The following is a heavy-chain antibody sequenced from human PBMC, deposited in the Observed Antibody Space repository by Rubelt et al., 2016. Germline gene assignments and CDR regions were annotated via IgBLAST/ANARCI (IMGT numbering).Heavy chain of an antibody. CDR1: GASISISNHF. D-gene: IGHD1-7*01. V-gene: IGHV4-39*07. CDR2: VFHSGST. CDR3: TSWNYVWFDY. J-gene: IGHJ4*02. Sequence: QVHLQESGPGLVKPSETLSLTCSVSGASISISNHFWGWIRQSPGKGLEWIGEVFHSGSTNYNPSLKSRVTISVDKSESRFSLYLTSVTAADTAPYFCTSWNYVWFDYWGQGILVIVSS.